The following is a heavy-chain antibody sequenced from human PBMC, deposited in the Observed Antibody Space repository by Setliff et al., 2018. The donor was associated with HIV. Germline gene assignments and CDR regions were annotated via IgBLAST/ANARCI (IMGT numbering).Heavy chain of an antibody. Sequence: KTSETLSLTCTVSGGSISSYYWSWIRQPAGKGLEWIGHIYTSGSTNYNPSLKSRVTMSVDTSKNQFSLKLSSATAADAAVYYCARDMGGGYCSGGSCYSKSHWFDPWGQGTLVTVSS. CDR1: GGSISSYY. D-gene: IGHD2-15*01. V-gene: IGHV4-4*07. CDR3: ARDMGGGYCSGGSCYSKSHWFDP. CDR2: IYTSGST. J-gene: IGHJ5*02.